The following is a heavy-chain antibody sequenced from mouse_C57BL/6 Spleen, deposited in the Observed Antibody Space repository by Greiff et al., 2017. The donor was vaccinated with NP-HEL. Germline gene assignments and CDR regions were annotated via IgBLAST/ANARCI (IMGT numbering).Heavy chain of an antibody. J-gene: IGHJ2*01. CDR3: ARKGLGPSYFDY. CDR2: IDPSDSYT. Sequence: VQLQQPGAELVKPGASVKLSCKASGYTFTSYWMQWVKQRPGQGLEWIGEIDPSDSYTNYNQKFKGKATLTVDTSSSTAYMQLSSLTSEDSAVYYCARKGLGPSYFDYWGQGTTRTVSS. V-gene: IGHV1-50*01. CDR1: GYTFTSYW. D-gene: IGHD4-1*01.